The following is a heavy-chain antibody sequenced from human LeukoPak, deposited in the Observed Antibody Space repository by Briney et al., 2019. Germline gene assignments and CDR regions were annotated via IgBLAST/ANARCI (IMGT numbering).Heavy chain of an antibody. CDR1: GFTFNKYD. CDR2: IKQDGSEK. D-gene: IGHD1-26*01. J-gene: IGHJ4*02. Sequence: GGSLRLSCAASGFTFNKYDMSWVRQAPGKGLEWVANIKQDGSEKYYVDSVKGRFTISGDNAKNSLYLQMNSLRAEDTAVYYCARLVWSGSYYFDYWGQGTLVTVSS. CDR3: ARLVWSGSYYFDY. V-gene: IGHV3-7*01.